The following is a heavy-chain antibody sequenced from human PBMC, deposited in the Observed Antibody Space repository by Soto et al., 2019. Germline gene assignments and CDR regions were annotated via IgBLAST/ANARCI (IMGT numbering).Heavy chain of an antibody. J-gene: IGHJ6*02. Sequence: GASVKVSCKASGYTFTSYGISWVRQAPGQGLEWMGWISAYNGNTNYAQKLQGRVTMTTDTSTSTAYMELRSLRSDDTAVYYCARIEIDSSGYYSNLYYYGMDVWGQGTTVTVSS. CDR2: ISAYNGNT. CDR1: GYTFTSYG. CDR3: ARIEIDSSGYYSNLYYYGMDV. D-gene: IGHD3-22*01. V-gene: IGHV1-18*01.